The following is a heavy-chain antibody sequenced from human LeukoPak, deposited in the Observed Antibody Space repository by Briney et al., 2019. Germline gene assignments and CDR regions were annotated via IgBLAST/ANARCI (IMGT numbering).Heavy chain of an antibody. CDR1: GGTFSSYA. CDR3: VRELDIVVVPAADYYYYGMDV. V-gene: IGHV1-69*13. CDR2: IIPIFGTA. D-gene: IGHD2-2*03. J-gene: IGHJ6*02. Sequence: SVKVSCKASGGTFSSYAISWVRQAPGQGLEWMGGIIPIFGTANYAQKFQGRVTITADESTSTAYMELSSLRSEDTAVYYCVRELDIVVVPAADYYYYGMDVWGQGTTVTVSS.